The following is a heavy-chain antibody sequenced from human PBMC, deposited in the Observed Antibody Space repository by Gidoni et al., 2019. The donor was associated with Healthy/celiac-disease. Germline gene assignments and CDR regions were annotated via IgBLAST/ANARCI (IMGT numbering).Heavy chain of an antibody. D-gene: IGHD3-10*01. CDR2: INPNSGGT. CDR3: ARAYGSGSPSHY. CDR1: GDTFTGYH. V-gene: IGHV1-2*02. Sequence: QVQPVQSGAEVKKPGASVKVPCKAPGDTFTGYHMHWVRQAPGQRLEWMGWINPNSGGTNYAQKFQGRVTMTRDTSISTAYMELSRLRSDDTAVYYCARAYGSGSPSHYWGQGTLVTVSS. J-gene: IGHJ4*02.